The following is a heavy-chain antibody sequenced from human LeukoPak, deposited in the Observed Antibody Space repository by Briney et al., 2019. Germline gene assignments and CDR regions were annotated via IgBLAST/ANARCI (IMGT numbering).Heavy chain of an antibody. J-gene: IGHJ4*02. D-gene: IGHD6-19*01. CDR1: GYTFTSYG. CDR2: ISAYNGNT. Sequence: ASVKVSCKASGYTFTSYGISWVRQAPGQGLEWMGWISAYNGNTNYAQKLQSRVTMTTDTSTSTDYMELRSLRSDDTAVYYCARTIAVAGLYYFDYWGQGTLVTVSS. CDR3: ARTIAVAGLYYFDY. V-gene: IGHV1-18*01.